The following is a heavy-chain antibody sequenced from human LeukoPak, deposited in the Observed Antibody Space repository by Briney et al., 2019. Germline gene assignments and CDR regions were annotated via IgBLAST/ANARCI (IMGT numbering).Heavy chain of an antibody. D-gene: IGHD2-2*01. CDR3: ARSEGYIVVVPAPRFDP. J-gene: IGHJ5*02. CDR2: IDHGGST. V-gene: IGHV4-34*01. CDR1: GGSLSGYY. Sequence: ESSETLSLTCAVYGGSLSGYYWRWIRQPPGKGLEWIGGIDHGGSTNYNPSLESRVTISVDTSKNQFSLKLSSVTAADTAVYYCARSEGYIVVVPAPRFDPWGQGTLVTVSS.